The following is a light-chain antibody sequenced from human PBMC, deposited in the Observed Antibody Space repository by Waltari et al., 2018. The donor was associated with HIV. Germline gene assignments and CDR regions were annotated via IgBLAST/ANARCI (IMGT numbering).Light chain of an antibody. CDR1: SVRSYY. V-gene: IGLV3-19*01. J-gene: IGLJ3*02. CDR2: GEN. Sequence: SSELAQDPAVSVALGQTVRITCQGDSVRSYYASWYKQKPGQAPVLVVYGENNRPSGIPDRFSGSSSRNTASLTIAGAQAEDEADYYCNSRDSSGHWFFGGGTKVTVL. CDR3: NSRDSSGHWF.